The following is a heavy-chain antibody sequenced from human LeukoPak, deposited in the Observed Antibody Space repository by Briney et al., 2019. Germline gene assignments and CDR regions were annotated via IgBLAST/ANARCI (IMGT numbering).Heavy chain of an antibody. CDR1: GGSFSGYY. CDR3: ARLVGGSYHFDY. Sequence: SETLSLTCAAYGGSFSGYYWSWIRQPPGKGLEWIGEINHSGSTNYNPSLKSRVTISVDTSKNQFSLKLSSVTAADTAVYYCARLVGGSYHFDYWGQGTLVTVSS. V-gene: IGHV4-34*01. J-gene: IGHJ4*02. CDR2: INHSGST. D-gene: IGHD1-26*01.